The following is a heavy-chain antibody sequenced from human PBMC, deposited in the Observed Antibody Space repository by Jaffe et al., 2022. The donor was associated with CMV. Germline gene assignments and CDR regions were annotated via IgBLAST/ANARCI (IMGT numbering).Heavy chain of an antibody. Sequence: QVQLQQWGAGLLKPSETLSLTCAVYGGSFSGYYWSWIRQPPGKGLEWIGEINHSGSTNYNPSLKSRVTISVDTSKNQFSLKLSSVTAADTAVYYCARADTADFYWFDPWGQGTLVTVSS. CDR1: GGSFSGYY. D-gene: IGHD5-18*01. CDR3: ARADTADFYWFDP. J-gene: IGHJ5*02. V-gene: IGHV4-34*01. CDR2: INHSGST.